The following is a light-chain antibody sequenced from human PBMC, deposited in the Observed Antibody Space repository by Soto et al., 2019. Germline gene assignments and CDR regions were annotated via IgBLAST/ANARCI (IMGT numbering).Light chain of an antibody. J-gene: IGKJ5*01. V-gene: IGKV1-33*01. CDR2: DAS. Sequence: IQMTQSPSSLSGSVGXRXXIXXQASQNINNYLNWYQQKPGRAPKLLIYDASNLEAGVPSRFRGSGSGTDFTFTISRLQPEDIATYYCQQYENLPTFGQGTRLEI. CDR3: QQYENLPT. CDR1: QNINNY.